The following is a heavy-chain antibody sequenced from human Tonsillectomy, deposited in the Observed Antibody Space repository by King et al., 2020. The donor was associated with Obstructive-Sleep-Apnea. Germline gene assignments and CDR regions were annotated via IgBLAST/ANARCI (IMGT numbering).Heavy chain of an antibody. J-gene: IGHJ4*02. D-gene: IGHD3-9*01. Sequence: VQLVESGGGLVQPGRSLRLSCAASGFTFVDYAMHWVRQAPGEGLEWVSCISWNSVSIGSADSVKGRFTISRDNAKNSLYLQMNSLRAEDTALYYCAKDMSYDILSGYLDYWGQGTLVTVSS. CDR1: GFTFVDYA. CDR2: ISWNSVSI. CDR3: AKDMSYDILSGYLDY. V-gene: IGHV3-9*01.